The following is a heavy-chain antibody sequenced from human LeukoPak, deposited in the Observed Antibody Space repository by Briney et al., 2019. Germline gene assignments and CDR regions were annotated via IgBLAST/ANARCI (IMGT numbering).Heavy chain of an antibody. CDR1: EFTFDNYA. V-gene: IGHV3-23*01. Sequence: PGGSLRLSCAASEFTFDNYAMSWVRQAPGKGLEWVSVISGSGYYSYYADSVKGRFTVSRDNSKTTLYLQINSLRADDTAVYYCAKGGPTGSNYFDFWGQGTLVTVSS. D-gene: IGHD1-26*01. CDR3: AKGGPTGSNYFDF. J-gene: IGHJ4*02. CDR2: ISGSGYYS.